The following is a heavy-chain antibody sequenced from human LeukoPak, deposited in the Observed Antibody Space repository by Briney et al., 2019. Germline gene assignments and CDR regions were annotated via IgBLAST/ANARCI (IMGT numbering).Heavy chain of an antibody. Sequence: GGSLRLSCAASGFTFSSYAMHWVRQAPGKGLEWVAVISYDGSNKNYADSVKGRFTISRDSSKNTLFLQMNSLRPEDTALYYCARDLRLILGYFEYWGQGTLVTVSS. J-gene: IGHJ4*02. CDR3: ARDLRLILGYFEY. D-gene: IGHD2-8*02. V-gene: IGHV3-30-3*01. CDR2: ISYDGSNK. CDR1: GFTFSSYA.